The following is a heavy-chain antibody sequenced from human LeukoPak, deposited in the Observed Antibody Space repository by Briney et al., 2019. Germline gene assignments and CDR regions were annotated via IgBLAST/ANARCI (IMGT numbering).Heavy chain of an antibody. V-gene: IGHV4-34*01. CDR3: ARAKYQLLALDY. J-gene: IGHJ4*02. D-gene: IGHD2-2*01. CDR1: GGSFSGYY. Sequence: SETLSLTCAVYGGSFSGYYWSWIRQPPGKGLEWIGEINHSGSTNYNPSLKSRVTISVDTSKNQFSLKLSSVTAADTAVYYCARAKYQLLALDYWGLGTLVTVSS. CDR2: INHSGST.